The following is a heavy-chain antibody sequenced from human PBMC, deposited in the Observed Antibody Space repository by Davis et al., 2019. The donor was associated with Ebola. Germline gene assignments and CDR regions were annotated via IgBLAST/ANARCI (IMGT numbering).Heavy chain of an antibody. D-gene: IGHD6-13*01. J-gene: IGHJ4*02. CDR1: GYTFNSYG. Sequence: AASVKVSCRASGYTFNSYGIAWVRQAPGQGLEWMGWISAYNGNTNYAQKLQDRVTLTTDTSTTTAYMEVRGLRADDTAVYYCARRRTWYGTGLDYWGQGTLATVSS. CDR2: ISAYNGNT. CDR3: ARRRTWYGTGLDY. V-gene: IGHV1-18*04.